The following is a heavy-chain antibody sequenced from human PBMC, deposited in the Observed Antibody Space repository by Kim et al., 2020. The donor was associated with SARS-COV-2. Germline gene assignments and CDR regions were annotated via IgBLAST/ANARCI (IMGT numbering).Heavy chain of an antibody. CDR1: GFSFSSYA. CDR2: VANSGDRT. CDR3: AKLPGRNADY. V-gene: IGHV3-23*01. J-gene: IGHJ4*02. Sequence: GGSLRLSCAASGFSFSSYAMSWVRQAPGKGLEWVSSVANSGDRTYYADSVKGRFTISRDNSKNTLFLQMNSLRAEDTALYYCAKLPGRNADYWGQGTLVTVSS. D-gene: IGHD2-15*01.